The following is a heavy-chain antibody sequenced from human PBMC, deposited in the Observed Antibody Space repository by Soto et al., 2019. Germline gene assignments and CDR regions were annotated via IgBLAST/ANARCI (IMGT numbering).Heavy chain of an antibody. CDR3: ARQIYDSDTGPNFQYYFDS. CDR2: IDPSDSQT. J-gene: IGHJ4*02. CDR1: GYSFAGYW. Sequence: GESLKISCRGSGYSFAGYWITWVRQRPGKGLEWMGRIDPSDSQTYYSPSFRGHVTISATKSITTVFLQWSSLRASDTAMYYCARQIYDSDTGPNFQYYFDSWGQGTPVTVSS. V-gene: IGHV5-10-1*01. D-gene: IGHD3-22*01.